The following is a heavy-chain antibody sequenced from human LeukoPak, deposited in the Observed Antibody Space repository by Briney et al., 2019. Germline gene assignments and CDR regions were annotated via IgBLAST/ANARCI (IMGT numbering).Heavy chain of an antibody. CDR2: IIPILGIA. J-gene: IGHJ4*02. V-gene: IGHV1-69*10. Sequence: VKVSCKASGYTFTSYDINWVRQATGQGLEWMGRIIPILGIANYAQKFQGRVTITADKSTSTAYMELSSLRSEDTAVYYCARIDYGDSDWGQGTLVTVSS. CDR1: GYTFTSYD. D-gene: IGHD4-17*01. CDR3: ARIDYGDSD.